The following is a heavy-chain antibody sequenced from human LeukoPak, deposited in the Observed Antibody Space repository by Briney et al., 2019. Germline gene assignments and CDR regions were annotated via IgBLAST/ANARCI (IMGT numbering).Heavy chain of an antibody. D-gene: IGHD3-10*01. V-gene: IGHV3-74*01. CDR1: GFTFSSYW. Sequence: GGSLRLTCAASGFTFSSYWMHWVRQAPGKGLVWVSRINSDGSSTSYADSVKGRFTISRDNAKNTLYLQMNSLRAEDTAVYYCARVVGYYGSGSYDPWGQGTLVTVSS. CDR2: INSDGSST. J-gene: IGHJ5*02. CDR3: ARVVGYYGSGSYDP.